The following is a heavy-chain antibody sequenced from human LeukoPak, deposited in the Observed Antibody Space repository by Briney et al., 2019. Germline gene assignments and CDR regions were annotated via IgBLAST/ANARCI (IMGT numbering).Heavy chain of an antibody. V-gene: IGHV3-64D*09. CDR2: ISSNGGNT. J-gene: IGHJ4*02. D-gene: IGHD6-13*01. Sequence: GGSLRLSCSASGFTFSSYAMHWVRQAPGKGLECVSGISSNGGNTYYADSVKGRFTISRDNSKNTLYLQMSSLRVEDTAVYYCVKLSSRVSQTNDYWGQGTLVTVSS. CDR1: GFTFSSYA. CDR3: VKLSSRVSQTNDY.